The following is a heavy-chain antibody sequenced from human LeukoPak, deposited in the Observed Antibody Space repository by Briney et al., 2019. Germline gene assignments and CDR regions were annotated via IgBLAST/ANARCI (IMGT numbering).Heavy chain of an antibody. D-gene: IGHD4-17*01. CDR3: AREGHDYGDNTPDY. V-gene: IGHV1-18*01. CDR1: GYTFRNYG. CDR2: VRTYKDKK. J-gene: IGHJ4*02. Sequence: ASVRVSCKASGYTFRNYGVLWVREAPGQGLEWMGWVRTYKDKKNHAQNFQGRVTMTTDTSTNLAYKELRSLRYDATAVYYCAREGHDYGDNTPDYWGRGTLVTVSS.